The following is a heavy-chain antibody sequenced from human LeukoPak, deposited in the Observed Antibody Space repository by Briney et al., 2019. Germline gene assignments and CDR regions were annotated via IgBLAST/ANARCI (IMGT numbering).Heavy chain of an antibody. V-gene: IGHV4-59*01. Sequence: SETLSLTCTVSGGSISSYYWSWIRQPPGKGLEWIGYINYSGSTNYNPSLKSRGTISVDTSKNQFSLKLSSVTAADTAVYYCARDSVYYGIDYFDYWGQGTLVTVSS. J-gene: IGHJ4*02. CDR3: ARDSVYYGIDYFDY. CDR2: INYSGST. D-gene: IGHD3-22*01. CDR1: GGSISSYY.